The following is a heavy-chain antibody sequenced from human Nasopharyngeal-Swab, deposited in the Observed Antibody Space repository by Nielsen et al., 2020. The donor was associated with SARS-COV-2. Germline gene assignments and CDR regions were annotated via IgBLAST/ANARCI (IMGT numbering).Heavy chain of an antibody. CDR3: ARGLDDYGGHYYYYYYGMDV. CDR2: INTNTGNP. D-gene: IGHD3-16*01. V-gene: IGHV7-4-1*02. J-gene: IGHJ6*02. Sequence: WVRQAPGQGLEWMGWINTNTGNPTYAQGFTGRFVFSLDTSVSTAYLQISSLKAEDTAVYYCARGLDDYGGHYYYYYYGMDVWGQGTTVTVSS.